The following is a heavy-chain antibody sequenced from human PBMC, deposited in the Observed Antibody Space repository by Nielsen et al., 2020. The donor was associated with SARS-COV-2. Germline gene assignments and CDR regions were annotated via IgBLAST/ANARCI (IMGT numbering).Heavy chain of an antibody. V-gene: IGHV3-30*02. J-gene: IGHJ3*02. D-gene: IGHD6-19*01. CDR3: AKDPYSSGWLDAFDI. CDR1: GFTFSSYG. CDR2: IWYDGSNK. Sequence: EGSLRLSCAASGFTFSSYGMHWVRQAPGKGLEWVAVIWYDGSNKYYADSVKGRFTISRDNSKNTLYLQMNSLRAEDTAVYYCAKDPYSSGWLDAFDIWGQGTMVTVSS.